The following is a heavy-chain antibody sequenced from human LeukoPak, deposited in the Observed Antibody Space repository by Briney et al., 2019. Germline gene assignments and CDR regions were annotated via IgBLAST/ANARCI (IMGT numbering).Heavy chain of an antibody. J-gene: IGHJ4*02. CDR2: IKQDGSEK. CDR3: ARECGGDCYNFDY. V-gene: IGHV3-7*01. CDR1: GFTFSSYW. Sequence: TGGSLRLSCAASGFTFSSYWMSWVRQAPGKGLEWVANIKQDGSEKYYVDSVKGRFTISRDNSKNTLYLQMNSLRAEDTAVYYCARECGGDCYNFDYWGQGTLVTVSS. D-gene: IGHD2-21*01.